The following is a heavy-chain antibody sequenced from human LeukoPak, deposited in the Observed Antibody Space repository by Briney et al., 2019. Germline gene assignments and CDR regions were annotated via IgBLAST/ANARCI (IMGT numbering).Heavy chain of an antibody. V-gene: IGHV4-34*01. J-gene: IGHJ4*02. CDR1: GGSFSNYY. CDR3: ARRFSSYDSSGYDY. D-gene: IGHD3-22*01. CDR2: INHSGST. Sequence: SETLSLTCAVYGGSFSNYYWSWIRQPPGKGLEWIGEINHSGSTNYNPSLKSRVTISVDTSKNQFSLKLSSVTAADTAVYYCARRFSSYDSSGYDYWGQGTLVAVSS.